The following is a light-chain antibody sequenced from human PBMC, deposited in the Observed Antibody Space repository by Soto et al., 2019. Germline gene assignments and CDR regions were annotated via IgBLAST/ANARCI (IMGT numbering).Light chain of an antibody. CDR1: QSISSW. CDR2: KAS. J-gene: IGKJ4*01. V-gene: IGKV1-5*03. CDR3: QQYNSYSLI. Sequence: DIQMTQSPSTLSASVGDRVTITCRASQSISSWLAWYQQKPGKAPKLLIYKASSLESGVPSRFSGSGYGTEFTLTISSLQPDDFATYYCQQYNSYSLIFGGGTKVEIK.